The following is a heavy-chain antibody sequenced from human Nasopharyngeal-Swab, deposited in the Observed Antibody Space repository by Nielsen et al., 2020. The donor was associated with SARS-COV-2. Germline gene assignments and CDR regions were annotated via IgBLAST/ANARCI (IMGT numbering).Heavy chain of an antibody. CDR2: TEIGGIT. CDR3: ARDLGGGYCTTINCLGS. V-gene: IGHV3-53*01. Sequence: GGSLRLSCAASGFTFSSYWMSWVRQAPGKGLEWVSVTEIGGITHYADSVKGRFTISRDSSTNTLYLQMNSLRVEDTAVYYCARDLGGGYCTTINCLGSWGQGTLVTVSS. CDR1: GFTFSSYW. D-gene: IGHD2-8*01. J-gene: IGHJ1*01.